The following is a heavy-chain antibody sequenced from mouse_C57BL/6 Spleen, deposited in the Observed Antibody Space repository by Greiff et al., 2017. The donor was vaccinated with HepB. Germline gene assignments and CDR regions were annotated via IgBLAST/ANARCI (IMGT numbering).Heavy chain of an antibody. J-gene: IGHJ3*01. CDR2: ISSGSSTI. D-gene: IGHD2-1*01. Sequence: EVQLMESGGGLVKPGGSLKLSCAASGFTFSDYGMHWVRQAPEKGLEWVAYISSGSSTIYYADTVKGRFTISRDNAKNTLFLQMTSLRSEDTAMYYCARDYGKAWFAYWGQGTLVTVSA. CDR3: ARDYGKAWFAY. CDR1: GFTFSDYG. V-gene: IGHV5-17*01.